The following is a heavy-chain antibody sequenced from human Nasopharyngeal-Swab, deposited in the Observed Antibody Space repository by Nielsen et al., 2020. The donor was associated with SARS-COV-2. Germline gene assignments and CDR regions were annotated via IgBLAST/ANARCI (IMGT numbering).Heavy chain of an antibody. Sequence: WIRQPPGKGLERVAVIWYDGSNKYYADSVKGRFTISRDNSKNTLYLQMNSLRAEDTAVYYCARGVEFDPWGQGTLVTVSS. J-gene: IGHJ5*02. CDR2: IWYDGSNK. D-gene: IGHD2-2*01. V-gene: IGHV3-33*01. CDR3: ARGVEFDP.